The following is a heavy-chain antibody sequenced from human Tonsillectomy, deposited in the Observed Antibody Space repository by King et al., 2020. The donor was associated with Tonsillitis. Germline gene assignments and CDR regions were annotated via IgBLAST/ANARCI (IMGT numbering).Heavy chain of an antibody. V-gene: IGHV3-33*01. J-gene: IGHJ3*02. CDR2: IWYDGSNK. CDR3: ARLSTVTKGDAFDI. Sequence: QLVQSGGGVVQPGRSLRLSCAASGFTFSNYGMHWVRQAPGKGLEWVAVIWYDGSNKDYADSVKGRFTISRDNSKNTLYLQMNSLRAEDTAVYYCARLSTVTKGDAFDIWGQGTLVTVSS. D-gene: IGHD4-17*01. CDR1: GFTFSNYG.